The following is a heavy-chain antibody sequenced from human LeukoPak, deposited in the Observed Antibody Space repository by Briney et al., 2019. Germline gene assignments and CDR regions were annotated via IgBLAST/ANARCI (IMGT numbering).Heavy chain of an antibody. CDR3: ARSYYYDSSGYYYDQEFDP. D-gene: IGHD3-22*01. J-gene: IGHJ5*02. CDR1: GFTFSIYS. Sequence: GGSLRLSCAASGFTFSIYSMNWVRQAPGKGLEGGSSISSSSSYIYYADSVKGRFNISRDNAKNSLYLQMNSLRAEDTAVYYCARSYYYDSSGYYYDQEFDPWGQGTLVTVSS. V-gene: IGHV3-21*01. CDR2: ISSSSSYI.